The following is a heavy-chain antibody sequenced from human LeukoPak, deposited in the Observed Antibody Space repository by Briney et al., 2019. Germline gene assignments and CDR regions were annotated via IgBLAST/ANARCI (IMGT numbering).Heavy chain of an antibody. J-gene: IGHJ6*03. CDR2: MYYSGST. V-gene: IGHV4-39*07. D-gene: IGHD3-16*01. Sequence: SETLSLTCTVSDDSISSSSSYWGWIRQPPGKGLEWIGTMYYSGSTNYNPSLKSRVTISVDTSKNQFSLKLSSVTAADTAVYYCARETSQKGAHYMDVWGKGTTVTISS. CDR3: ARETSQKGAHYMDV. CDR1: DDSISSSSSY.